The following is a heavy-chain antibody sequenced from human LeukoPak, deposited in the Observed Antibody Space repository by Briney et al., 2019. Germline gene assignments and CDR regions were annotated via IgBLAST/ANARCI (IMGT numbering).Heavy chain of an antibody. J-gene: IGHJ4*02. Sequence: GGSLRLSCAASGFTFTNFWMHWVRQAPGRGLVWVSHINSDGSTTTYADSVKGRFTISRDNAKSSLYLQMNSLRAEDTALYYCARDPMNRAGYCSGGSCYYWGQGTLVTVSS. D-gene: IGHD2-15*01. CDR2: INSDGSTT. CDR3: ARDPMNRAGYCSGGSCYY. V-gene: IGHV3-74*01. CDR1: GFTFTNFW.